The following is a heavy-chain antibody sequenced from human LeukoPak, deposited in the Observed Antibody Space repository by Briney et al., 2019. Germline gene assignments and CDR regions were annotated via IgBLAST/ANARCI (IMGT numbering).Heavy chain of an antibody. CDR2: IKQDGSEK. V-gene: IGHV3-7*01. CDR1: GFTFSSYW. Sequence: GGSLRLSCAASGFTFSSYWMSWVRQAPGKGLEWVANIKQDGSEKYYVDSVKGRFTISRDNAKNSLYLQMNSLRAEDTAVYYCARESAEGIAVAGPDYWGQGTLVTVSS. D-gene: IGHD6-19*01. J-gene: IGHJ4*02. CDR3: ARESAEGIAVAGPDY.